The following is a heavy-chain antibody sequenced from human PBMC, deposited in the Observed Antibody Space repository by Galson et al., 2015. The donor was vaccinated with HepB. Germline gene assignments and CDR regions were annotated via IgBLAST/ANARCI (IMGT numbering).Heavy chain of an antibody. CDR1: GFTFDDYA. CDR2: ISWNSGSI. D-gene: IGHD5-24*01. V-gene: IGHV3-9*01. J-gene: IGHJ4*02. Sequence: SLRLSCAASGFTFDDYAMHWVRQAPGKGLEWVSGISWNSGSIGYADSVKGRFTISRDNAKNSLYLQMNSLRAEDTALYYCAKDRDGYNHAAFDYWGQGTLVTVSS. CDR3: AKDRDGYNHAAFDY.